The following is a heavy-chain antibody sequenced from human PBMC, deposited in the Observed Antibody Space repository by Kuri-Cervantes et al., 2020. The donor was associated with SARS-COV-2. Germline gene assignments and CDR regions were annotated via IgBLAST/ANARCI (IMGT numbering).Heavy chain of an antibody. CDR1: GFTFSSYS. V-gene: IGHV3-21*01. CDR2: ISSSSYI. Sequence: GGSLRLSCAASGFTFSSYSMNWVRQAPGKGLEWVSSISSSSYIYYADPVKGRFTISRDNAKNSLYLQMNSLRAEDTAVYYCATVSDYYDSSGYFLDFDYWGQGTLVTVSS. J-gene: IGHJ4*02. CDR3: ATVSDYYDSSGYFLDFDY. D-gene: IGHD3-22*01.